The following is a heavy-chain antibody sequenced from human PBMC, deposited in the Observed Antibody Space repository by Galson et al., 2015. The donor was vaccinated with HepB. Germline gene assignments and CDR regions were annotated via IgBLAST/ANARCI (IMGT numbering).Heavy chain of an antibody. Sequence: SLRLSCAASGFTFTHYWMNWVRQAPGKGLESVATITQDGGGRYDVDSVKGRFPISRDNAKNSVYLQMDNLRTEDTAVYYCAKEFYAMDVWGQGTTVSVSS. J-gene: IGHJ6*02. CDR1: GFTFTHYW. CDR3: AKEFYAMDV. V-gene: IGHV3-7*03. CDR2: ITQDGGGR.